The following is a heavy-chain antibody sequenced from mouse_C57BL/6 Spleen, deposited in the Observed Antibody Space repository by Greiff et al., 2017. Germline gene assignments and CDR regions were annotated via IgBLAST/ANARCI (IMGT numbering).Heavy chain of an antibody. J-gene: IGHJ2*01. D-gene: IGHD2-4*01. V-gene: IGHV1-19*01. Sequence: EVKLVESGPVLVKPGASVKMSCKASGYTFTDYYMNWVKQSHGKSLEWIGVINPYNGGTSYNQKFKGKATLTVDKSSSTAYMELNSLTSEDSAVYYCARLHYYDYDYYFDYWGQGTTLTVSS. CDR2: INPYNGGT. CDR1: GYTFTDYY. CDR3: ARLHYYDYDYYFDY.